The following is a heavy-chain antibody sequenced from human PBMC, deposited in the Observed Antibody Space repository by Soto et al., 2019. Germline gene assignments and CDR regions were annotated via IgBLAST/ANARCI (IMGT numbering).Heavy chain of an antibody. CDR1: GYTFRSYG. J-gene: IGHJ5*02. CDR2: ISAYNGNT. V-gene: IGHV1-18*04. CDR3: ARVPGYCSGGSCYAVDP. D-gene: IGHD2-15*01. Sequence: QVQLVQSGAEVKKPGASVKVSCKASGYTFRSYGITWVRQAPGRGLEWMGWISAYNGNTTYAQNLQGRVTMTTDTSTNTAYMELRSLRSDDTALYYCARVPGYCSGGSCYAVDPWGQGTLVTVSS.